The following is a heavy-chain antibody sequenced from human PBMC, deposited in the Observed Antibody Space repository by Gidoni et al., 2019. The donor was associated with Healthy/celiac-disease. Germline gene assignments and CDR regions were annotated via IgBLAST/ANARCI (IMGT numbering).Heavy chain of an antibody. CDR1: GGSISRSSYY. Sequence: LQLQQSGPGLAKPAATLPLTCTVSGGSISRSSYYWGWIRQPQGKGLEWIGSIYYSGSTYYNPSLKSRVTISVDTSKNQFSLKLSSVTAADTAVYYCAGSVAADAFDIWGQGTMVTVSS. V-gene: IGHV4-39*01. D-gene: IGHD6-19*01. J-gene: IGHJ3*02. CDR3: AGSVAADAFDI. CDR2: IYYSGST.